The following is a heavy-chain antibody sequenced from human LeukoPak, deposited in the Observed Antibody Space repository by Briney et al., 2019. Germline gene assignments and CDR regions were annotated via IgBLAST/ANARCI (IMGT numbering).Heavy chain of an antibody. J-gene: IGHJ4*02. CDR3: ARVSFWNGYSSGWYNFDY. V-gene: IGHV4-4*02. D-gene: IGHD6-19*01. Sequence: PSETLSLTCAVSGGSISSSNWRSWVRQPPGKRLEWIGEIYHSGSTNYNPSLKSRVTISVDKSKNQFSLKLSSVTAADTAVYYCARVSFWNGYSSGWYNFDYWGQGTLVTVSS. CDR2: IYHSGST. CDR1: GGSISSSNW.